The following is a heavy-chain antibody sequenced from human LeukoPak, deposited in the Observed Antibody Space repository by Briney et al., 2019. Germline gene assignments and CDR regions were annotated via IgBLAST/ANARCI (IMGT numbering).Heavy chain of an antibody. D-gene: IGHD3-16*02. CDR1: GGSISSYY. V-gene: IGHV4-59*01. Sequence: SETLSLTCTVSGGSISSYYWSWLRQPPGKGLEWLGYIYYSGSTNYNPSLKSRVTISVDTSKNQFSLKLSSVTAADTAVYYCAREVREDYVWGSYRYFDYWGQGTLVTVSS. CDR3: AREVREDYVWGSYRYFDY. CDR2: IYYSGST. J-gene: IGHJ4*02.